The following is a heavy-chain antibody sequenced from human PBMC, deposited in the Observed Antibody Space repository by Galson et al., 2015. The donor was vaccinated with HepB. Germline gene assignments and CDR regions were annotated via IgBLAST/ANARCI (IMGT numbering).Heavy chain of an antibody. J-gene: IGHJ4*02. D-gene: IGHD2-2*01. CDR3: ARHESESKTYAADN. Sequence: LSLTCTVSGGSISSSSYYWGWLRQPPGKGLEWIGSFYYTGNTHYNPSLKSRVTISGDTSKNQFSLKLNSVTAAETAVYYCARHESESKTYAADNWGQGTLVTVSA. V-gene: IGHV4-39*01. CDR1: GGSISSSSYY. CDR2: FYYTGNT.